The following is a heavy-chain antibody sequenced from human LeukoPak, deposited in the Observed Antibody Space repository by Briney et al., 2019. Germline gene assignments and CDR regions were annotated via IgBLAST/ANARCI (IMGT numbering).Heavy chain of an antibody. J-gene: IGHJ6*03. CDR1: GYTFTSYG. Sequence: ASVKVSCKASGYTFTSYGISWVRQAPGQGLEWMGWISAYNGNTNYAQKFQGRVTMTRDTSISTAYMELSRLRPDDTAVYYCARFRITESYYYMDVWGKGTTVTVSS. CDR3: ARFRITESYYYMDV. V-gene: IGHV1-18*01. CDR2: ISAYNGNT. D-gene: IGHD1-20*01.